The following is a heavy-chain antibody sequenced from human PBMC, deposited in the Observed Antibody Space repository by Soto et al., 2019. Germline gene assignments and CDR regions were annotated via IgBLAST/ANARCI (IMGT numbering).Heavy chain of an antibody. Sequence: EDPLVDSGGGLIQPGGSLRLSCAASGFTVSPNYMSWVRQAPGKGLEWVSIMYSNGTTYYADSVKGRFTISRDNSNTLFLQMTSLRAEDTAVYYCARLRARAWYFDLWGRGTLVTVSS. CDR3: ARLRARAWYFDL. V-gene: IGHV3-53*01. CDR2: MYSNGTT. CDR1: GFTVSPNY. J-gene: IGHJ2*01.